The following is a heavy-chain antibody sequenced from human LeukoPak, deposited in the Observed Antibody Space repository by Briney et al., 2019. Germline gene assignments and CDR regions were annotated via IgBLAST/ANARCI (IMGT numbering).Heavy chain of an antibody. CDR2: IIPIFGTA. CDR3: ARGKDTAMAQAY. D-gene: IGHD5-18*01. V-gene: IGHV1-69*13. J-gene: IGHJ4*02. CDR1: GGTFSSYA. Sequence: ASVKVSCKASGGTFSSYAISWVRQAPGQGLEWMGGIIPIFGTANYAQKFQGRVTITADESTSTAYMVLSSLRSEDTAVYYCARGKDTAMAQAYWGQGTLVTVSS.